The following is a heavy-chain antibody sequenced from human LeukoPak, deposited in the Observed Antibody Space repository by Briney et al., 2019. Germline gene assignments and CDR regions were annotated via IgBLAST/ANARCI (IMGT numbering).Heavy chain of an antibody. CDR1: GFTFSSYG. CDR3: ANTLGYCSSTSCYEY. D-gene: IGHD2-2*01. J-gene: IGHJ4*02. V-gene: IGHV3-30*02. CDR2: IRYDGSNK. Sequence: PGRSLRLSCAASGFTFSSYGMHWVRQAPGKGLEWVAFIRYDGSNKYYADSVKGRFTISRDNSKNTLYLQMNSLRAEDTAVYYCANTLGYCSSTSCYEYWGQGTLVTVSS.